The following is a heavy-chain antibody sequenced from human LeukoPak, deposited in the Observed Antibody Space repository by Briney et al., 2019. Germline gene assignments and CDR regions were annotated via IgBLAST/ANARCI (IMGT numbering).Heavy chain of an antibody. V-gene: IGHV3-48*01. CDR3: ARDSGPEYSSSWYEDY. Sequence: GGSLRLSCAASGFTFSSYSMNWVRQAPGKGLGWVSYISSSSSTIYYADSVKGRFTISRDNAKNSLYLQMNSLRAEDTAVYYCARDSGPEYSSSWYEDYWGQGTLVTVSS. J-gene: IGHJ4*02. CDR2: ISSSSSTI. CDR1: GFTFSSYS. D-gene: IGHD6-13*01.